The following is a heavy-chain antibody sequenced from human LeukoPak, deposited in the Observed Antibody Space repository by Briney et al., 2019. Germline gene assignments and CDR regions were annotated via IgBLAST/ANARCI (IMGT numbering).Heavy chain of an antibody. Sequence: GSLRLSCAASGFTFSSSWMTWVRQAPGKGLEWVANIKEDGSEKYYVDSVKGRFTISRDNAKNSLYLQMNSLRAEDTAVYYCARDQRASPAAADYWGQGTLVTVSS. CDR3: ARDQRASPAAADY. CDR2: IKEDGSEK. D-gene: IGHD2-15*01. CDR1: GFTFSSSW. V-gene: IGHV3-7*01. J-gene: IGHJ4*02.